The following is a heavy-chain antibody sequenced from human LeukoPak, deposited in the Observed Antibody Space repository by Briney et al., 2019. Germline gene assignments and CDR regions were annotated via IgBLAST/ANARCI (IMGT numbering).Heavy chain of an antibody. CDR2: INTDTGNP. CDR3: ARAAHDSGGYLRYYFDY. Sequence: GASVKVSCKASGYSFTTFAMNWVRQAPGQGLEFVGWINTDTGNPTYAQGFTGRFVFSLDTSVSTAYLQISSLEAGDTGVYYCARAAHDSGGYLRYYFDYWGQGTLVAVSS. V-gene: IGHV7-4-1*02. J-gene: IGHJ4*02. D-gene: IGHD3-22*01. CDR1: GYSFTTFA.